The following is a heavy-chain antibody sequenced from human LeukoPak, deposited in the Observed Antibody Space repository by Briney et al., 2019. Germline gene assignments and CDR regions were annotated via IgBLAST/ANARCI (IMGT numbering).Heavy chain of an antibody. CDR3: ARSSGSSWYLFDY. V-gene: IGHV4-31*03. Sequence: PSETLSLTCTVSGGSISSGGYYWSWIRQHPGKGLEWIGYIYYSGSTYYNPSLKSRVTISVDTSKNQFSLKLSSVTAADTAVYYCARSSGSSWYLFDYWGQGTLVTVSS. CDR1: GGSISSGGYY. CDR2: IYYSGST. J-gene: IGHJ4*02. D-gene: IGHD6-13*01.